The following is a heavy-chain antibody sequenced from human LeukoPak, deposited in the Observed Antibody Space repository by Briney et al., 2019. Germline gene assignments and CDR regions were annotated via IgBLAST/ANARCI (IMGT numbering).Heavy chain of an antibody. J-gene: IGHJ4*02. CDR1: GGSISSYY. CDR3: ARDPVGYCSSTSCWAY. V-gene: IGHV4-4*07. Sequence: SETLSLTCTVSGGSISSYYWSWIRQPAGKGLEWIGRIYTSGSNNYNPSLKSRVTMSVDTSKNQFSLKLSSVTAADTAVYYCARDPVGYCSSTSCWAYWGQGTLVTVSS. D-gene: IGHD2-2*03. CDR2: IYTSGSN.